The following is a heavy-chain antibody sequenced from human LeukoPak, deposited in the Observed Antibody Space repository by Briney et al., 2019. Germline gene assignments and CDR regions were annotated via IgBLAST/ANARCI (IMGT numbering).Heavy chain of an antibody. D-gene: IGHD3-9*01. CDR3: ARDSLDILTGYWYFDY. CDR2: IYSGGST. CDR1: GFTVSSNY. V-gene: IGHV3-53*01. J-gene: IGHJ4*02. Sequence: PWGSLRLSCAASGFTVSSNYMSWVRQAPGKGLEWVSVIYSGGSTYYADSVKGRFTISRDNSKNTLYLQMNSLRAEDTAVYYCARDSLDILTGYWYFDYWGQGTLVTVSS.